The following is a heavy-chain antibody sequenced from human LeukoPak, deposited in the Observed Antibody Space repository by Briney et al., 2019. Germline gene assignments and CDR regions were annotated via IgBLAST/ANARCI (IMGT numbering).Heavy chain of an antibody. J-gene: IGHJ6*03. D-gene: IGHD3-3*01. CDR3: ARAAPTPYDFWSGYASSIMDV. V-gene: IGHV4-61*01. Sequence: PSETLSLTCTVSGYSISSGYYWSWIRQPPGKGLEWIGYIYYSGSTNYNPSLKSRVTISVDTSKNQFSLKLNSVTAADTAVYYCARAAPTPYDFWSGYASSIMDVWGKGTTVTVSS. CDR2: IYYSGST. CDR1: GYSISSGYY.